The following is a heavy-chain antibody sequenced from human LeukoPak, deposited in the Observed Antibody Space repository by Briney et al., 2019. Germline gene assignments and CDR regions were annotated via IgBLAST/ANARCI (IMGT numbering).Heavy chain of an antibody. CDR3: ARANPTIPIFYFDF. D-gene: IGHD2-2*02. CDR2: IHDSGATT. Sequence: GGSLRLSCAASGFTFSSYAMNWVRQAPGKGLEWLSGIHDSGATTNYADSVRGRFTISRDNDRNSLFLDMNTLRAEDTAVYYCARANPTIPIFYFDFWGRGTLVTVSS. CDR1: GFTFSSYA. J-gene: IGHJ4*02. V-gene: IGHV3-23*01.